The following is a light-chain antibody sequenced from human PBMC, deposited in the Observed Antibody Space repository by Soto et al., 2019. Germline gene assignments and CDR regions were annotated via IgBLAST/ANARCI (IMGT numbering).Light chain of an antibody. CDR3: QQYKSWHPIT. Sequence: EILMTQSPPTLSVSPGERATLSCRASQSVSANIAWYQQKPGQAPRLLIYDASTRATGIPARFSGSGSGTESTLSISSLQYEDFAVYYCQQYKSWHPITFGQGTRLEIK. V-gene: IGKV3-15*01. CDR1: QSVSAN. J-gene: IGKJ5*01. CDR2: DAS.